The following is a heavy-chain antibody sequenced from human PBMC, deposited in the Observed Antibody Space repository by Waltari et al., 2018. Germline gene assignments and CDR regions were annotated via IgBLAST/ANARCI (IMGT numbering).Heavy chain of an antibody. CDR1: GFTFSSYW. V-gene: IGHV3-7*03. D-gene: IGHD7-27*01. Sequence: EVQLVESGGGLVQPGGSLRLSCAASGFTFSSYWMSWVRQAPGKGVEWVANIKQDGSEKYYVDSGKGRFTISRDDSKNTLYLQMNSLKIEDTAVYYCTTRTWADGFDIWGQGTMVTVSS. CDR2: IKQDGSEK. J-gene: IGHJ3*02. CDR3: TTRTWADGFDI.